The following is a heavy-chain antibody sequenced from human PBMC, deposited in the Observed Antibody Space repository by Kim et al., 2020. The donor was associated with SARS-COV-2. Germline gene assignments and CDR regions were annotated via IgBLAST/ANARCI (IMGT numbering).Heavy chain of an antibody. Sequence: KGRVPISVDTSKNQFSLKLSSVTAADTAVYYCARGFTGYGSGSLHDAFDIWGQGTMVTVSS. CDR3: ARGFTGYGSGSLHDAFDI. D-gene: IGHD3-10*01. J-gene: IGHJ3*02. V-gene: IGHV4-39*01.